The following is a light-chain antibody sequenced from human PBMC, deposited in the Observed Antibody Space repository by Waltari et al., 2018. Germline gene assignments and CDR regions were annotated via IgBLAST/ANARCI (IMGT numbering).Light chain of an antibody. Sequence: TVLTQEPSLSVSPGGTVTLTCALSSGSVSPSNYPSWYKQTPGQPPRTLIYTTNTRPSGVPDRYAGSISGNKAALTITGAQADDESDYYCMLYIDRAIGLYGGGTRLTVL. CDR1: SGSVSPSNY. CDR3: MLYIDRAIGL. V-gene: IGLV8-61*01. CDR2: TTN. J-gene: IGLJ2*01.